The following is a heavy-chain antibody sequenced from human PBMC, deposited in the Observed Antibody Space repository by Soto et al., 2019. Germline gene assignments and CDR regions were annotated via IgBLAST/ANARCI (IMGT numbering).Heavy chain of an antibody. V-gene: IGHV1-3*01. J-gene: IGHJ6*02. Sequence: ASVKVSCKASGYTFTSYAIHWVRQAPGQRLEWMGWINAGNGNTKYSQKFQGRVTITRDTSASTAYMELSSLRSEDTAVYYCARDKYYDFWSGYYTGYYGMDVWGQGTTVTVSS. CDR3: ARDKYYDFWSGYYTGYYGMDV. CDR1: GYTFTSYA. CDR2: INAGNGNT. D-gene: IGHD3-3*01.